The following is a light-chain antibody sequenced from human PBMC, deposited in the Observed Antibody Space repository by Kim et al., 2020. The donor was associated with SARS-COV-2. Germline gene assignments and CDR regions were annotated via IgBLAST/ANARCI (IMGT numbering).Light chain of an antibody. J-gene: IGLJ2*01. V-gene: IGLV3-1*01. CDR2: QDT. CDR1: KLGEKY. Sequence: SYELTQPPSVSVSPGQTASITCSGDKLGEKYACWYQQKPGQSPVLVIYQDTKRPSGIPERFSGSNSGNTATLTISGTQAMDEADYYCQTWDSITVVFGGGNKLTVL. CDR3: QTWDSITVV.